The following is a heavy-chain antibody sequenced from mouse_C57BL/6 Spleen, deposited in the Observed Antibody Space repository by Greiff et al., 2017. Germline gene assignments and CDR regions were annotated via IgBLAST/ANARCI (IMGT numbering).Heavy chain of an antibody. CDR2: INPSTGGT. J-gene: IGHJ2*01. V-gene: IGHV1-42*01. CDR1: GYSFTGYY. CDR3: ARSLYYYGSSYRYFGY. D-gene: IGHD1-1*01. Sequence: VQLQQSGPELVKPGASVKISCKASGYSFTGYYMNWVKQSPEKSLEWIGEINPSTGGTTSNQKFKAKATLTVDKSSSTAYMQLKSLTSEDSAVYYCARSLYYYGSSYRYFGYWGQGTTRTVSS.